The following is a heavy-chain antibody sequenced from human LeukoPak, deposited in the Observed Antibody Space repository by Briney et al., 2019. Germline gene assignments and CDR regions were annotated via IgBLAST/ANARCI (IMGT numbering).Heavy chain of an antibody. CDR1: GFTFSNYG. Sequence: GGSLRLSCVASGFTFSNYGRYLVRQAPGKGLGWGAVISYDGTNNYYADSVKGRFTIFRDYPKNTLFLQMSSLRADATAAYYCAKGRYSSTWRSDHWGQGTLVTVSA. J-gene: IGHJ4*02. CDR3: AKGRYSSTWRSDH. D-gene: IGHD6-13*01. CDR2: ISYDGTNN. V-gene: IGHV3-30*18.